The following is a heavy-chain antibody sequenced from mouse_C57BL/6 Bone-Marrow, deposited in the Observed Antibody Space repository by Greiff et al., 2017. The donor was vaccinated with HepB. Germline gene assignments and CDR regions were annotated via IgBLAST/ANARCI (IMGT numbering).Heavy chain of an antibody. Sequence: QVQLKESGPGLVAPSQCLSITCTVSGFSLTSYAISWVRQPPGKGLEWLGVIWTGGGTNYNSAIKSRLSIQKDNSKSQVFLKMNSLQTDDAARYYCARNMGRVCAYWGQGTLVTVSA. CDR1: GFSLTSYA. D-gene: IGHD4-1*01. CDR3: ARNMGRVCAY. V-gene: IGHV2-9-1*01. J-gene: IGHJ3*01. CDR2: IWTGGGT.